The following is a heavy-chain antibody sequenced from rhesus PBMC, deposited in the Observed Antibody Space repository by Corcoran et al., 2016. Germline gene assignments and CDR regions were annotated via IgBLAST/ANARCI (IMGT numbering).Heavy chain of an antibody. V-gene: IGHV4-99*01. Sequence: QLQLQESGPGLVKPSETLSLTCAVSGYSISSGYYWGWIRQPPGKGLEYIGYISGSSGTTYYNPSLECRVTISKDTSKNQFSLTLSAVTAADTAVYYCARHRGGSDLDCWGQGVLVTVSS. J-gene: IGHJ4*01. CDR3: ARHRGGSDLDC. CDR1: GYSISSGYY. D-gene: IGHD6-25*01. CDR2: ISGSSGTT.